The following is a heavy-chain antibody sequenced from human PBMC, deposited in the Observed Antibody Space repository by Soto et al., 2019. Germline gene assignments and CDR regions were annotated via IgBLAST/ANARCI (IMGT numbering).Heavy chain of an antibody. CDR1: GGTFSSYA. CDR2: IIPIFGTA. CDR3: ASCGRGVAGTSDDY. V-gene: IGHV1-69*13. D-gene: IGHD6-19*01. J-gene: IGHJ4*02. Sequence: GASVKVSCKASGGTFSSYAISWVRQAPGQGLEWMGGIIPIFGTANYAQKFQGRVTITADESTSTAYMELSSLRSEDTAVYYCASCGRGVAGTSDDYWGQGTLVTVSS.